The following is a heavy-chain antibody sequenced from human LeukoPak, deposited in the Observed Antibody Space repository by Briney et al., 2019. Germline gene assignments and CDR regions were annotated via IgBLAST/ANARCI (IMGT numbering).Heavy chain of an antibody. Sequence: SVKVSCKASGGTFSSYAISWVRQAPGQGLEWVGGIIPIFGTANYAQKFQGRVTITADKSTSTAYMELSSLRSEDTAVYYCAASSSGWKPPYFDYWGQGTLVTVSS. J-gene: IGHJ4*02. CDR1: GGTFSSYA. V-gene: IGHV1-69*06. CDR2: IIPIFGTA. CDR3: AASSSGWKPPYFDY. D-gene: IGHD6-19*01.